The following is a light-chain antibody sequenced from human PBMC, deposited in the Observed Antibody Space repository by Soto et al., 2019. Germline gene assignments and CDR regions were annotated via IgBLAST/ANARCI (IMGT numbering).Light chain of an antibody. J-gene: IGKJ2*01. CDR1: QSISSY. CDR2: AAS. Sequence: DIQMTQSPSSLSASVGYRATIACRASQSISSYLNWYHQKPGKAPKLLIYAASSLQTGVPSRFSGSGSGTDLTLTISSLQPEDFANYYCQQSYITPYTFGQGT. V-gene: IGKV1-39*01. CDR3: QQSYITPYT.